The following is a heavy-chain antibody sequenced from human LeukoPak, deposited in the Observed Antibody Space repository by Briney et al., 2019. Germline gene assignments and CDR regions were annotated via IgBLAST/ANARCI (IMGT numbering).Heavy chain of an antibody. D-gene: IGHD3-22*01. Sequence: KTSETLSLTCTVSGGSISSGGYYWSWIRQHPGKGLEWIGYIYYSGSTYYNPSLKSRVTISVDTSKNQFSLKLSSVTAADTAVYCCARGGDYYDSSGYPLDYWGQGTLVTVSS. CDR2: IYYSGST. CDR1: GGSISSGGYY. J-gene: IGHJ4*02. V-gene: IGHV4-31*03. CDR3: ARGGDYYDSSGYPLDY.